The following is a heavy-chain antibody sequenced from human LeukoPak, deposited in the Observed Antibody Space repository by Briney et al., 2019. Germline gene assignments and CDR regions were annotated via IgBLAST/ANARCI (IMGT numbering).Heavy chain of an antibody. V-gene: IGHV4-39*01. CDR1: GDSISSSSYD. CDR3: ARRAIGGAQDLDY. CDR2: IYKSGST. Sequence: SETLSLTCTVSGDSISSSSYDWGWIRQPPGKGLEWIATIYKSGSTYYKPSLKSRLTISVDTSKNQFSLKLTSVTAADTAVYYCARRAIGGAQDLDYWGQGTLVTVSS. J-gene: IGHJ4*02. D-gene: IGHD2-2*01.